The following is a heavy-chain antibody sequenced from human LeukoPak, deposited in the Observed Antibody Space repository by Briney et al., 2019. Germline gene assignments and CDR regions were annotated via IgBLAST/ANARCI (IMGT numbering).Heavy chain of an antibody. V-gene: IGHV1-2*04. CDR2: INPNSGGT. D-gene: IGHD5-18*01. CDR3: ARERYSYGDRDIWFDP. CDR1: GYTFTGYY. Sequence: ASVKVSCKASGYTFTGYYMHWVRQAPGQGLEWMGWINPNSGGTNYAQKFQGWVTMTRDTSISTAYMELSRLRSDDTAVYYCARERYSYGDRDIWFDPWCQGTLLTVSS. J-gene: IGHJ5*02.